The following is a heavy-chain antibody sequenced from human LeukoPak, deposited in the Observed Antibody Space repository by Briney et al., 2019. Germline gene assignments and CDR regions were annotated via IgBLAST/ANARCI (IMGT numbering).Heavy chain of an antibody. CDR2: IYSGGAT. CDR3: ARASSNFNYYYGMDV. J-gene: IGHJ6*02. Sequence: GGSLRLSCAASGFTLSSNYITWVRQAPGKGLEWVSVIYSGGATYYADSVKGRFTISRDNPKNTLYLQMNSLRAEDTAVYYCARASSNFNYYYGMDVGGQGTTVTVSS. D-gene: IGHD4-11*01. CDR1: GFTLSSNY. V-gene: IGHV3-53*01.